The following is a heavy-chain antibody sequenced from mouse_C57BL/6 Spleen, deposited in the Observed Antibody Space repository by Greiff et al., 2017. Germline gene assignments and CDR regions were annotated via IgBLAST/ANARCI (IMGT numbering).Heavy chain of an antibody. J-gene: IGHJ4*01. CDR2: IYPGDGDT. Sequence: QVQLQQSGAELVKPGASVKISCKASGYAFSSYWMNWVKQRPGKGLEWIGQIYPGDGDTNYYGKFKGKATLTADKSSSTAYMQLSSLTSEDSAVYFSSRRGNTYSMDYWGQGTSVTVSS. CDR1: GYAFSSYW. V-gene: IGHV1-80*01. D-gene: IGHD2-1*01. CDR3: SRRGNTYSMDY.